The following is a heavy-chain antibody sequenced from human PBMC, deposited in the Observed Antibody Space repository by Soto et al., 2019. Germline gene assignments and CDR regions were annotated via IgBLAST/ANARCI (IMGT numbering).Heavy chain of an antibody. Sequence: EVQLVESGGGLVQPGGSLRLSCAASGFTVSSKYMSWVRQAPGKGLEWVSLIQNVGPTYYADSVKGRFTISRDTSENTVHLQMYSLRAEDTAVYYCARDDVLCDGGRCYGVPLDVWGKETTFTVSS. V-gene: IGHV3-66*01. D-gene: IGHD2-15*01. CDR2: IQNVGPT. J-gene: IGHJ6*04. CDR1: GFTVSSKY. CDR3: ARDDVLCDGGRCYGVPLDV.